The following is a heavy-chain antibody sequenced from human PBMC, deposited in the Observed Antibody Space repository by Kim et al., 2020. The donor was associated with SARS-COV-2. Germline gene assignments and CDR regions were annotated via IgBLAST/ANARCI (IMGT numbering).Heavy chain of an antibody. D-gene: IGHD3-9*01. CDR3: ARGRRYFDY. Sequence: SETLSLTCTVSGGSISSYYWSWIRQPPGKGLEYIGFIYSSGSTNYNPSLKGRVTISVDMSRNQFSLRLSSVTAADTAVYYCARGRRYFDYWGQGTLVAVSS. V-gene: IGHV4-59*13. CDR1: GGSISSYY. CDR2: IYSSGST. J-gene: IGHJ4*02.